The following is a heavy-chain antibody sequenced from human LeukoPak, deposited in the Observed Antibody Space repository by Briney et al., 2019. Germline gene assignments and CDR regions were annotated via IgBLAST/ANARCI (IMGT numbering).Heavy chain of an antibody. V-gene: IGHV3-33*01. CDR1: GFSFSSYG. CDR3: ARDVAHGARGYFDY. Sequence: PGRSLRLSCATSGFSFSSYGMHWVRQAPGKGLEWVAVIWYNGSNKYYADSVKGRFTISRDNSKNTLYLQVDSLRAEDTAVYYCARDVAHGARGYFDYWGQGTLVNVSS. CDR2: IWYNGSNK. D-gene: IGHD4-17*01. J-gene: IGHJ4*02.